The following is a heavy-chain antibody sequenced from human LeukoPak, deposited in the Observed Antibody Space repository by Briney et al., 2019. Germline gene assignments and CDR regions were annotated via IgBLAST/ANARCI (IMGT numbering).Heavy chain of an antibody. J-gene: IGHJ4*02. CDR1: GFTFSSFW. Sequence: GGSLRLSCAASGFTFSSFWMTWVRQAPGKGLEWVANIRQHGSEEYYVDSVKGRFTISRDNAKNSLYLQMTSLRAEDTAVYYCARDIDRYYADYWGQGTLVTVSS. CDR3: ARDIDRYYADY. D-gene: IGHD3-3*01. CDR2: IRQHGSEE. V-gene: IGHV3-7*01.